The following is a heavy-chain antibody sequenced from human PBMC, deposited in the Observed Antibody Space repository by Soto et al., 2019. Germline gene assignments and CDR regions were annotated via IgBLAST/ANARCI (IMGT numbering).Heavy chain of an antibody. CDR3: AKDLAVADNYYYYGMDV. CDR1: GFTFSSYG. D-gene: IGHD6-19*01. V-gene: IGHV3-30*18. CDR2: ISYDGSNK. Sequence: GGSLRLSCAASGFTFSSYGMHWVRKAPGKGLEWVAVISYDGSNKYYADSVKGRFTISRDNSKNTLYLQMNSLRAEDTAVYYCAKDLAVADNYYYYGMDVWGQGTTVTVSS. J-gene: IGHJ6*02.